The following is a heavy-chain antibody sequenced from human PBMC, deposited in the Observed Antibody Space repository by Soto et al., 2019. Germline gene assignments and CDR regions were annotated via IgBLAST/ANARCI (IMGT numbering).Heavy chain of an antibody. CDR1: GFTFSSYA. V-gene: IGHV3-30-3*01. J-gene: IGHJ3*02. CDR3: AKGGGTIFGVVTGDGFDI. CDR2: ISYDGSNK. D-gene: IGHD3-3*01. Sequence: GGSLRLSCAASGFTFSSYAMHWVRQAPGKGLEWVAVISYDGSNKYYADSVKGRFTISRDNAKSSLYLQMNSLRAEDTAFYYCAKGGGTIFGVVTGDGFDIWGQGTMVTVSS.